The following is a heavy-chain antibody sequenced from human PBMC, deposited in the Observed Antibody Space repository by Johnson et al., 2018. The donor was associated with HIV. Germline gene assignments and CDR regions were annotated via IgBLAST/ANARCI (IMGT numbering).Heavy chain of an antibody. CDR2: IRFDGSNK. Sequence: QVQLVESGGGVVQPGGSLRLSCAASGFTFSSYGMHWVRQAPGKGLEWVAFIRFDGSNKYYADSVKGRFPISRDNSKNTLYLQMNSLRAEDTAVYYCARDLGGGYSSSSYAFDIWGQGTMVTVSS. CDR3: ARDLGGGYSSSSYAFDI. CDR1: GFTFSSYG. J-gene: IGHJ3*02. D-gene: IGHD6-6*01. V-gene: IGHV3-30*02.